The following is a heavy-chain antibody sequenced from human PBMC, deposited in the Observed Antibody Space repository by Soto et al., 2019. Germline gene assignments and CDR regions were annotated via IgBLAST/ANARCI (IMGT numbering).Heavy chain of an antibody. V-gene: IGHV4-59*01. CDR2: IYYSGGT. D-gene: IGHD2-15*01. CDR1: GGSISRYY. CDR3: AIYVGRDPPTVPCDAFDI. Sequence: SETLCRTCTASGGSISRYYWRWVRQSPGRGLEWIGYIYYSGGTNYNPSLRNRVAISIDTSKNQCSLKLSSGTAADTAVYYCAIYVGRDPPTVPCDAFDISGHRTIGAVS. J-gene: IGHJ3*02.